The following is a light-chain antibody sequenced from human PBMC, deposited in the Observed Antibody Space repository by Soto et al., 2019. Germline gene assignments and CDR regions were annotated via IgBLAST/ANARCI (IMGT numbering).Light chain of an antibody. CDR1: QSVSSSY. J-gene: IGKJ1*01. CDR3: QQYGSSPPWT. V-gene: IGKV3-20*01. CDR2: GAS. Sequence: VVSKQSPCTLSLTPGERATLSCSAIQSVSSSYLAWYQQQPGQAPRLLLYGASSRATGIPARFSGSVSGTGFTLTISSLEPADFAVYCCQQYGSSPPWTFGQGTKVDIK.